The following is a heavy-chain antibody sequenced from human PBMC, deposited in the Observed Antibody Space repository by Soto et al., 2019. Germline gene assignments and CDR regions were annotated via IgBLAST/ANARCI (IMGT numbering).Heavy chain of an antibody. D-gene: IGHD3-10*01. V-gene: IGHV1-69*13. CDR2: IIPIFGTA. J-gene: IGHJ6*02. CDR1: GGTFSSYA. Sequence: SVKVSCKASGGTFSSYAISWVRQAPGQGLEWMGGIIPIFGTANYAQKFQGRVTITADESTSTAYMELSSLRSEDTAVYYCARAEVPRVAVRGVIITSNYYYYYYGMDVWGQGTTVTVS. CDR3: ARAEVPRVAVRGVIITSNYYYYYYGMDV.